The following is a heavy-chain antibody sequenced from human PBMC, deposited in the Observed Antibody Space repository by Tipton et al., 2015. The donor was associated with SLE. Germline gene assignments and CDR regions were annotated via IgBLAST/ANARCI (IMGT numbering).Heavy chain of an antibody. D-gene: IGHD1-26*01. Sequence: TLSLTCTVSGGSISSTSYYWGWIRQPPGKGLEWIGGIYYSGSTYYNPSLKSRITISVDTSKNQFSLKLSSVTAADTAVYYCASGGSDADAFDIRGQGTMVTVSS. CDR1: GGSISSTSYY. V-gene: IGHV4-39*01. CDR3: ASGGSDADAFDI. J-gene: IGHJ3*02. CDR2: IYYSGST.